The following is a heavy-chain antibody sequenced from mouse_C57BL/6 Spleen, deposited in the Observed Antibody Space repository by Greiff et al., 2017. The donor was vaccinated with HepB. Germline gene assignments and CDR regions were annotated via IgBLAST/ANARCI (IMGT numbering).Heavy chain of an antibody. D-gene: IGHD1-1*01. CDR2: IWTGGGT. Sequence: VKVVESGPGLVAPSQSLSITCTVSGFSLTSYAISWVRQPPGKGLEWLGVIWTGGGTNYNSARKSRLSISKDNSKSQVFLKMNSLQTDDTARYYWARRDGSSYEAMDYWGQGTSVTVSS. V-gene: IGHV2-9-1*01. CDR3: ARRDGSSYEAMDY. J-gene: IGHJ4*01. CDR1: GFSLTSYA.